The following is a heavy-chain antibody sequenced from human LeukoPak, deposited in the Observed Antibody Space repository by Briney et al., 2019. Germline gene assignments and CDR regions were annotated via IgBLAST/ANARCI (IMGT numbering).Heavy chain of an antibody. CDR1: GFTFSSYG. CDR3: AGEQLSDPPSGSLINDY. D-gene: IGHD1-26*01. V-gene: IGHV3-30*02. J-gene: IGHJ4*02. Sequence: SGGSLRLSCAASGFTFSSYGMHWVRQAPGKGLEWVAFIRHDGSNKYYADSVKGRFTISRDNSKNTLYLQMNSLRAEDTAVYYCAGEQLSDPPSGSLINDYWGQGTLVTVSS. CDR2: IRHDGSNK.